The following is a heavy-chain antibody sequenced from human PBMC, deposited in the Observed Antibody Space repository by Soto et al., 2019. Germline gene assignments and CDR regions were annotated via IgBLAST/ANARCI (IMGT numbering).Heavy chain of an antibody. Sequence: SETLSLTCTVSGGSVSSGSDYWSWIRQPPGKGLEWIGYIYYSGSTNYNPSLKSRVTISVDTSKNQFSLKLSSVTAADTAVYYCARDRWELLVGLYAFDIWGQGTMVTVSS. J-gene: IGHJ3*02. CDR3: ARDRWELLVGLYAFDI. CDR2: IYYSGST. V-gene: IGHV4-61*01. D-gene: IGHD1-26*01. CDR1: GGSVSSGSDY.